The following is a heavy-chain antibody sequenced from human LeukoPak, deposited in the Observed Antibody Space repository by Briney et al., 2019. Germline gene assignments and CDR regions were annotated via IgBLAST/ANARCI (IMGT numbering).Heavy chain of an antibody. CDR2: IYYSGST. J-gene: IGHJ5*02. CDR1: GGSISSYY. D-gene: IGHD2-2*02. V-gene: IGHV4-59*01. CDR3: ARGEYQLLYGLFDP. Sequence: PSETLSLTCTVSGGSISSYYWSWLRQPPGKGLEGIGYIYYSGSTNYNPSLTRRVTISVDTSKNQFSLKLSSVTAADTAVYYCARGEYQLLYGLFDPWGQGTLVTVSS.